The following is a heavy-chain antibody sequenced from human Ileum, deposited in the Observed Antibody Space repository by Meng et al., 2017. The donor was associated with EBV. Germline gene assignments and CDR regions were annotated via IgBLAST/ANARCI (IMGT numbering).Heavy chain of an antibody. V-gene: IGHV4-39*01. D-gene: IGHD3-3*01. CDR1: GDSISSSDHW. J-gene: IGHJ4*02. CDR2: IYYSGST. CDR3: ARRYYGVPFDN. Sequence: PRPPVSGHGLVQPSDTLSLSSAVSGDSISSSDHWWGWIRQPPGKGLEWVGTIYYSGSTFYNPSLKSRVTISLDTSKNQFSLKVSSVTAADTAVYYCARRYYGVPFDNWGQGTLVTVSS.